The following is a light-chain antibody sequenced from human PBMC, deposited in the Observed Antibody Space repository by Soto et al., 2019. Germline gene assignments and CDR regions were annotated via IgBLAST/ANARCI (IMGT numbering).Light chain of an antibody. CDR1: QGISNF. CDR3: QQYSSVIT. Sequence: DIQMTQSPSSLSASVGDRVTITCRASQGISNFLAWYQQKPGKVPKLLISAASTLQSGVPSRFSGSGSGTDFTLTITSLQPEDVATYYCQQYSSVITFGQGTRLEIK. V-gene: IGKV1-27*01. CDR2: AAS. J-gene: IGKJ5*01.